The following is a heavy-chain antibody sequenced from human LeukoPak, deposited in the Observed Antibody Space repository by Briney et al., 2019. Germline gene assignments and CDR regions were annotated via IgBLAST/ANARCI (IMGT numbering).Heavy chain of an antibody. CDR3: ARAGYSSGWYGDY. V-gene: IGHV4-61*02. D-gene: IGHD6-19*01. Sequence: PSQTLSLTCIVSGGSISSGSYYWSWIRQPAGKGLEWIGRIYTSGSTNYNPSLESRVTISVDTSKNQFSLKLSSVTAADTAVYYCARAGYSSGWYGDYWGQGTLVTVSS. J-gene: IGHJ4*02. CDR1: GGSISSGSYY. CDR2: IYTSGST.